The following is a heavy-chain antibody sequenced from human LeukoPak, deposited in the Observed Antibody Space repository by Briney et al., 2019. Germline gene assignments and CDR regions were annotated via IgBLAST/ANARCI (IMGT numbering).Heavy chain of an antibody. D-gene: IGHD5-24*01. V-gene: IGHV4-34*01. CDR1: GGSFSGYY. CDR2: INHSGST. Sequence: SETLSLICAVYGGSFSGYYWSWIRQPPGKGLEWIGEINHSGSTNYNPSLKSRVTISVDTSKNQFSLKLSSVTAADTAVYFCSREGRWLQLGFDYWGRGTLVTVSS. J-gene: IGHJ4*02. CDR3: SREGRWLQLGFDY.